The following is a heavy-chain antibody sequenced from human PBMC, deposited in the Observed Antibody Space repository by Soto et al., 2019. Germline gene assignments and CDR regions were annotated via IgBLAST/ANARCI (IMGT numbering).Heavy chain of an antibody. D-gene: IGHD1-1*01. CDR1: GFTFSTYW. V-gene: IGHV3-74*01. CDR2: INSDGSPT. J-gene: IGHJ6*03. CDR3: ARIGTGYYYMDV. Sequence: EVQLVESGGGLVQPGGSLRLSCAASGFTFSTYWMHWVRQVPGKGLVWVSRINSDGSPTNYGDSVRGRFTTSRDNAKNTLYLEMNSLRAEDTAVYFCARIGTGYYYMDVWGKGTTVTVSS.